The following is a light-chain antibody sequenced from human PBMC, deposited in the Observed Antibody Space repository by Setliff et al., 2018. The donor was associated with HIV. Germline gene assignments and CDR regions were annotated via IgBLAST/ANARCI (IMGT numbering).Light chain of an antibody. CDR2: EVN. CDR1: NSDIGTYDL. Sequence: QSVLTQPASVSGSPGQSITISCTGNNSDIGTYDLVSWYQQHPGKAPKITIFEVNRRPSGVSNRFSGSKSGNTASLTISGLQAEDEANYFCSSYKRSDTFDVFGTGTKVTVL. V-gene: IGLV2-23*02. J-gene: IGLJ1*01. CDR3: SSYKRSDTFDV.